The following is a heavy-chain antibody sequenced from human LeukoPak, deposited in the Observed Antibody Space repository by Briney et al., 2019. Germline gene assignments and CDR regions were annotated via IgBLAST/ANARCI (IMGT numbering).Heavy chain of an antibody. CDR1: GGTFSSYA. CDR2: IIPIFGTA. D-gene: IGHD5-18*01. Sequence: GASVKVSCKASGGTFSSYAISWVRQAPGQGLEWMGGIIPIFGTANYAQKFQGRVTITADKSTSTAYMELSSLRSEDTAVYYCARERSYSYGCYMDVWGKGTTVTISS. V-gene: IGHV1-69*06. J-gene: IGHJ6*03. CDR3: ARERSYSYGCYMDV.